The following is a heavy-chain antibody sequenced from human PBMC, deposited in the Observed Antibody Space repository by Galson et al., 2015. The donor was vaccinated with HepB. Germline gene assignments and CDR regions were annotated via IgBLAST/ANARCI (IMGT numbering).Heavy chain of an antibody. J-gene: IGHJ6*02. Sequence: SVKVSCKASGGTFSSYTISWVRQAPGQGLEWMGRIIPILGIANYAQKFQGRVTITADKSTSTAYMELSSLRSEDTAVYYCASSTFGHYYYYGMDVWGQGTTVTVSS. CDR1: GGTFSSYT. CDR2: IIPILGIA. V-gene: IGHV1-69*02. D-gene: IGHD3-3*02. CDR3: ASSTFGHYYYYGMDV.